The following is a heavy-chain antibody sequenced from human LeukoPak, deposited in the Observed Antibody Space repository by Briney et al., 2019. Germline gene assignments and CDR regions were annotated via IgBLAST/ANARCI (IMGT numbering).Heavy chain of an antibody. CDR1: GFSFGGHW. CDR3: ARGPNSNWSGLDF. V-gene: IGHV3-74*01. Sequence: GGSLSLSCTASGFSFGGHWMRWARQLPGKGLVWVSRISPTGSTTSYADSVKGRFTVCRDNAKNTLYLQVNNLRAEDTAVYYCARGPNSNWSGLDFWGQGTLLTVSS. D-gene: IGHD6-6*01. CDR2: ISPTGSTT. J-gene: IGHJ4*02.